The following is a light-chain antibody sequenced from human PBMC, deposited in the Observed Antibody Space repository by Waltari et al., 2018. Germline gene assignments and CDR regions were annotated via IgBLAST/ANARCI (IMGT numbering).Light chain of an antibody. J-gene: IGKJ1*01. CDR1: QSVSSAY. Sequence: EIVLTQSPGSLSLSPGERATLSCRASQSVSSAYLAWYQHKPGQAPRLLIYGASSRATGIPDRFRGGGSGTDFTLTIDTLEPEDFAVCYCQQYGSSPRTFGQGTKVEI. V-gene: IGKV3-20*01. CDR3: QQYGSSPRT. CDR2: GAS.